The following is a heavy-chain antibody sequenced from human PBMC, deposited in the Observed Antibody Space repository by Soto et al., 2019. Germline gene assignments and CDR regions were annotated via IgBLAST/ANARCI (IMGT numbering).Heavy chain of an antibody. J-gene: IGHJ4*02. D-gene: IGHD3-9*01. CDR3: PGGYLRTGYYGEVLDS. V-gene: IGHV1-46*02. Sequence: QVQLVQSGAEVKKPGASVKVSCKASGYNFDTYFIHWVRQAPGQGLEWMGIINPTSGSTTYAQIFPGRVTRTRATSRGTVYMERGSRRPEDTAINSCPGGYLRTGYYGEVLDSGGKGTWVTVP. CDR2: INPTSGST. CDR1: GYNFDTYF.